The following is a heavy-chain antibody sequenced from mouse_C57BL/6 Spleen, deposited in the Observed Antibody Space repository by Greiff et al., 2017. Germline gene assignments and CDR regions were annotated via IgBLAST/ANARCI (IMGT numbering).Heavy chain of an antibody. CDR2: IYPGDGDT. V-gene: IGHV1-80*01. CDR1: GYAFSSYW. J-gene: IGHJ4*01. Sequence: QVQLQQSGAELVKPGASVKISCKASGYAFSSYWMTWVKQRPGKGLEWIGQIYPGDGDTNYNGKFQGKATLTADKSSSTAYMQLSSLTSEDSSVYFCARGAFITTVLAYYYAMDYWGQGTSVTVSS. D-gene: IGHD1-1*01. CDR3: ARGAFITTVLAYYYAMDY.